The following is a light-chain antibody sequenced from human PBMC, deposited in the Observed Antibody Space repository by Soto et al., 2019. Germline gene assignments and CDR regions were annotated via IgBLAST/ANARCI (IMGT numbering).Light chain of an antibody. V-gene: IGLV1-40*01. J-gene: IGLJ1*01. CDR1: SSNIGATYD. CDR2: GNS. Sequence: QSVLTQPPSVSGAPGQRVTISCTGSSSNIGATYDVQWYQQLPGTAPKLLIYGNSNRPSGVPDRFSGSKSGTSASLAITGLQADEEADYYCQSYDSSLSAHYVFGTGTKVTVL. CDR3: QSYDSSLSAHYV.